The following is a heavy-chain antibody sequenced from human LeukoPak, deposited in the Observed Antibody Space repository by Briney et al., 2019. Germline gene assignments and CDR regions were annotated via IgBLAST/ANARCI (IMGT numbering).Heavy chain of an antibody. CDR3: AKERGYTSGLGSLDY. CDR2: IYSGGST. Sequence: GGSLRLSCAASGFTVSSNYMSWVRQAPGKGLEWVSVIYSGGSTYYADSLKGRFTISRDNSKNTLFLQMNSLRAEDTAVYYCAKERGYTSGLGSLDYWGQGTLVTVST. D-gene: IGHD6-19*01. J-gene: IGHJ4*02. CDR1: GFTVSSNY. V-gene: IGHV3-53*01.